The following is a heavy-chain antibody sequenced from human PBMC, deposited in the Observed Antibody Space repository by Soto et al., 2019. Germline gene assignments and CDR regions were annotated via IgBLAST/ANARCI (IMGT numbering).Heavy chain of an antibody. V-gene: IGHV1-2*04. D-gene: IGHD6-13*01. CDR1: GYTFTGYY. J-gene: IGHJ6*02. CDR2: INPNSGGT. Sequence: GASVKVSCKASGYTFTGYYMHWVRQAPGQGLEWMGWINPNSGGTDYAQKFQGWVTMTRDTSISTAYMELSRLRSDDTAVYYCARGMAAAGPDYYYYYGMDVWGQGTTVTVSS. CDR3: ARGMAAAGPDYYYYYGMDV.